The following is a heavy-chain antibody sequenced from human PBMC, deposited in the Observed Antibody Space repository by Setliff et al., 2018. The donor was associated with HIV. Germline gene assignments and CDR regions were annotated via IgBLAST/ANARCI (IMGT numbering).Heavy chain of an antibody. D-gene: IGHD3-16*02. CDR1: GYIYTNYH. J-gene: IGHJ4*02. V-gene: IGHV1-46*01. Sequence: ASVKVSCKASGYIYTNYHMHWVRQAPGQGLEWMGVINPLIGNTIYAQKLQGRVTMTRDTSTSSVYMELRSLRSEDTAVYYCARAYYDSVWGSHRYRFYYFDYWGQGSLVTVSS. CDR3: ARAYYDSVWGSHRYRFYYFDY. CDR2: INPLIGNT.